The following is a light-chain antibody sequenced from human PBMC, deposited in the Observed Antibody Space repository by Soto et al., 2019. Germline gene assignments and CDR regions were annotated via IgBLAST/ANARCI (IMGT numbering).Light chain of an antibody. V-gene: IGKV1-6*01. CDR3: QQYHIYSGT. CDR1: RDVGSD. J-gene: IGKJ1*01. Sequence: QMTPSQSSLSASVGEKIIMTCRASRDVGSDVSWYQQKPGQAPKLLIYAASNLYTGVPSRFSGSRSGTEFTLTISSLQPDDFATYYCQQYHIYSGTFGQGTKVDIK. CDR2: AAS.